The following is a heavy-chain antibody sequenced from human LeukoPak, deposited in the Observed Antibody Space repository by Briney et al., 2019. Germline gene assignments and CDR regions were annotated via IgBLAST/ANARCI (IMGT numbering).Heavy chain of an antibody. V-gene: IGHV3-7*01. CDR1: GFTFDDYW. J-gene: IGHJ4*02. CDR2: IKQDGSET. Sequence: GGSLRLSCGASGFTFDDYWMSWVRQAPGKGLEWVANIKQDGSETYYVDSVKGRFTISRDNTKNSLYLQMNTLRAEDTAVYYCARESYSTGWFDYWGQGSRVTVSS. D-gene: IGHD6-19*01. CDR3: ARESYSTGWFDY.